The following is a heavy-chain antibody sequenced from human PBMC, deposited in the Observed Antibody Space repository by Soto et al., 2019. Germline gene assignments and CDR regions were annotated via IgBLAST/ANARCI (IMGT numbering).Heavy chain of an antibody. CDR2: IYYSGST. Sequence: ETLSLTCTVSGGSISSYYWSWIRQPPGKGLEWIGYIYYSGSTNYNPSLKSRVTISVDTSKNQFSLKLSSVTAADTAVYYCARHSVTIFGVVINGGGIDYWGQGTLVTVSS. CDR1: GGSISSYY. V-gene: IGHV4-59*08. CDR3: ARHSVTIFGVVINGGGIDY. D-gene: IGHD3-3*01. J-gene: IGHJ4*02.